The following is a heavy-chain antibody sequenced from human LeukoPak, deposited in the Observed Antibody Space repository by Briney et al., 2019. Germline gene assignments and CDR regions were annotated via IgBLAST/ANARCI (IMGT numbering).Heavy chain of an antibody. Sequence: PSETLSLTCTVSGGSISSYYWSWIRQPPGKGLEWIGYIYYSGSTYYNPSLKSRVTISVDTSKNQFSLKLSSVTAADTAVYYCARQDYGNWFDPWGQGTLVTVSS. CDR2: IYYSGST. D-gene: IGHD4-17*01. J-gene: IGHJ5*02. CDR1: GGSISSYY. V-gene: IGHV4-59*06. CDR3: ARQDYGNWFDP.